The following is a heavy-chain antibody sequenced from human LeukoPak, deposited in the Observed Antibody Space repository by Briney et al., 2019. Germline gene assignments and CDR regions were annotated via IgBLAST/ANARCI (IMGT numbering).Heavy chain of an antibody. CDR3: ARGRNRYYDILTGYYTTGYYFDY. J-gene: IGHJ4*02. CDR1: GGPFSGYY. D-gene: IGHD3-9*01. V-gene: IGHV4-34*01. Sequence: SETLSLTCAVYGGPFSGYYWSWIRQPPGKGLEWIGEINHSGSTNYNPSLKSRVTISVDTSKNQFSLKLSSVTAADTAVYYCARGRNRYYDILTGYYTTGYYFDYWGRGTLVTVSS. CDR2: INHSGST.